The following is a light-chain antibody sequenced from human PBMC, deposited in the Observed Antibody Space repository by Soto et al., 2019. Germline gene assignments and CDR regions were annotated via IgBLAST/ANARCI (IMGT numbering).Light chain of an antibody. CDR2: GAS. V-gene: IGKV3-20*01. Sequence: ELVLAQSPETLSLSPGARATLSCRNSQSMSTNYLAWYHQKSGQPPRLLIYGASIRATGIPDRFSGSGSGTDFSLTISRLEPEDFAVYDCHQYDSSPRTFGLGAKVEIK. CDR3: HQYDSSPRT. J-gene: IGKJ4*01. CDR1: QSMSTNY.